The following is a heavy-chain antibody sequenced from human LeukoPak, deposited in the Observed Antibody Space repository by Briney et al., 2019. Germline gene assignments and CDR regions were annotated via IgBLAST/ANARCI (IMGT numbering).Heavy chain of an antibody. CDR1: GFPFSSYW. CDR3: TRVGYIDEGIDY. CDR2: IRQDGSKK. J-gene: IGHJ4*02. D-gene: IGHD5-24*01. V-gene: IGHV3-7*04. Sequence: GGSLRLSCVASGFPFSSYWMIWVRQAPGKGLEWVANIRQDGSKKSYVGSVKGRFTISRDNAKNSLCLQMNSLRAEDTAIYYCTRVGYIDEGIDYWGQGTLVTVSS.